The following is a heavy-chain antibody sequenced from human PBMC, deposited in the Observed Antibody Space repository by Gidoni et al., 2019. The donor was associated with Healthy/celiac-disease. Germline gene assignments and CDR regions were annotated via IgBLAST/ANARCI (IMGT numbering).Heavy chain of an antibody. CDR1: GYSFTSYW. Sequence: EVQLVQFGAEVKQPGESLKISCKGSGYSFTSYWIGWVRQMPGKGLEWMGIIYPGDSDTRYSPSFQRQVTISADKSISTAYLQWSSLKASDTAMYYCARHGATVDDSSGYSAWGQGTLVTVSS. CDR2: IYPGDSDT. CDR3: ARHGATVDDSSGYSA. D-gene: IGHD3-22*01. V-gene: IGHV5-51*01. J-gene: IGHJ5*02.